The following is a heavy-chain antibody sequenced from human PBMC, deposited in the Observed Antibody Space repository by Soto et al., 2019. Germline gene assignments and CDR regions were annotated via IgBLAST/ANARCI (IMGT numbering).Heavy chain of an antibody. CDR3: ASNRLQFDY. CDR1: GLIFSSYA. Sequence: QVQLVESGGGVVQPGRSLRLSCAASGLIFSSYAMHWVRQAPGKGLEWVAVISYDGGNKYYADSVKGRFTISRDNSKNTLYLQMNSLRTEDTAVYYCASNRLQFDYWVQGTLVTVSS. CDR2: ISYDGGNK. J-gene: IGHJ4*02. D-gene: IGHD6-25*01. V-gene: IGHV3-30-3*01.